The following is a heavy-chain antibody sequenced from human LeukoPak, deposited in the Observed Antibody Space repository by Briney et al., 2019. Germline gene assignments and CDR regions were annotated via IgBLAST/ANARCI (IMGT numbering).Heavy chain of an antibody. D-gene: IGHD1-7*01. V-gene: IGHV3-21*01. Sequence: GGSLRPSCAASGFTFSSYSMNWVRQAPGKGLEWVSCISSSSSYIYYADSVKGRFTISRDNAKNSLYLQMNSLRAEDTAVYYCARAHNWKYGTFEYWGLETLVTVSS. CDR3: ARAHNWKYGTFEY. CDR1: GFTFSSYS. J-gene: IGHJ4*02. CDR2: ISSSSSYI.